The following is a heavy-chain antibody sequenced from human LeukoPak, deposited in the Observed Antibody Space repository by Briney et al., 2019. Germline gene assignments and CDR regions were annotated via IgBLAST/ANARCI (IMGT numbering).Heavy chain of an antibody. CDR1: GGSISSGGYY. CDR3: ARVSGWLQPFDY. V-gene: IGHV4-31*03. D-gene: IGHD5-24*01. CDR2: IYYSGST. Sequence: SETLSLTCTVSGGSISSGGYYWSWIRQHPGKGLEWIGYIYYSGSTYYDPSLKSRATISVDTSKNQFSLKLSSVTAADTAVYYCARVSGWLQPFDYWGQGTLVTVSS. J-gene: IGHJ4*02.